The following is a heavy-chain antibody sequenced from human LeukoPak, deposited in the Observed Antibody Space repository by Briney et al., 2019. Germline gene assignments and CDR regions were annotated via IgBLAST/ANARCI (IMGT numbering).Heavy chain of an antibody. V-gene: IGHV1-18*01. CDR2: ISAYNGNT. CDR1: GYTFTSYG. Sequence: ASVKVSCKASGYTFTSYGISWVRQAPGQGLEWMGWISAYNGNTNYAQKLQGRVTMTTDTSTSTAHMELRSLRSDDTAVYYCARDRGIAAREGAFDIWGQGTMVTVSS. J-gene: IGHJ3*02. CDR3: ARDRGIAAREGAFDI. D-gene: IGHD6-6*01.